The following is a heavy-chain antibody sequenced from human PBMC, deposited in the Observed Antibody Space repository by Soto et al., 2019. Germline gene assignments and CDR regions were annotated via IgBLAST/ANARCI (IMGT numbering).Heavy chain of an antibody. J-gene: IGHJ4*02. CDR2: INHSGST. Sequence: SETLSLTCAVYGGSFSGYYWSWIRQPPGKGLEWIGEINHSGSTNYNPSLKSRVTISVDTSKNQFSLKLSSVTAADTAVYYCARGLAAAGRNWGQGTLVTVSS. V-gene: IGHV4-34*01. CDR1: GGSFSGYY. CDR3: ARGLAAAGRN. D-gene: IGHD6-13*01.